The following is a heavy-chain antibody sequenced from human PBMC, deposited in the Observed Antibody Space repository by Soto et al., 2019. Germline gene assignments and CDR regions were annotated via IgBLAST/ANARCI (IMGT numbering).Heavy chain of an antibody. Sequence: PGGSLRLSCAASGFTFSSYAMSWVRQAPGKGLEWVSAISGSGGSTYYADSVKGRFTISRDNSKNTLYLQMNSLRAEDTAVYYCAKSPYNVFGTMVTADQYYFDYWGQGTLVTVSS. CDR2: ISGSGGST. CDR3: AKSPYNVFGTMVTADQYYFDY. V-gene: IGHV3-23*01. D-gene: IGHD5-18*01. CDR1: GFTFSSYA. J-gene: IGHJ4*02.